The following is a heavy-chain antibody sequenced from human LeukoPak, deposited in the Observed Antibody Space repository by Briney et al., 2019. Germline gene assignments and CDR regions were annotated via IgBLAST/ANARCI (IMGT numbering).Heavy chain of an antibody. D-gene: IGHD5-12*01. CDR1: GFTFSSYA. CDR3: AKEIFSGLLYIDY. J-gene: IGHJ4*02. CDR2: ITDAVGST. V-gene: IGHV3-23*01. Sequence: GGSLRLSCAASGFTFSSYAMSWVRQAPGKGLEWVSAITDAVGSTHYADSVKGRFTISSDNSKNTVYLQMNSLRPEDMAVYYCAKEIFSGLLYIDYWGQGTLVTVSS.